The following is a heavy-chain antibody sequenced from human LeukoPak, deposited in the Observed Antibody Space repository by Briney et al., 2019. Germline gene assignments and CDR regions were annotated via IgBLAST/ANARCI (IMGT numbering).Heavy chain of an antibody. CDR1: GFTFSTYS. J-gene: IGHJ4*02. CDR3: AREPTAMIL. Sequence: GGSLTLSCAASGFTFSTYSMNWVRKTPGKGLEWVSSISSSSTYIYYADSVKGRFTISRDNAKNSLYLKMNSLRVEDTAVYYCAREPTAMILWGQGTLVTVSS. D-gene: IGHD5-18*01. CDR2: ISSSSTYI. V-gene: IGHV3-21*01.